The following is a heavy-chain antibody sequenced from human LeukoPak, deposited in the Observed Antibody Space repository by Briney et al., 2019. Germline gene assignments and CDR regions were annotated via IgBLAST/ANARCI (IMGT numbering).Heavy chain of an antibody. CDR2: ISSSSSYI. CDR1: GFTFSSYS. V-gene: IGHV3-21*04. D-gene: IGHD3-10*01. J-gene: IGHJ4*02. Sequence: GGSLRLSCAASGFTFSSYSMNWVRQAPGKGLEWVSSISSSSSYIYYADSVKGRFTISRDNSKNTLYLQMNSLRAEDTAVYYCAKDGLWFGESDYFDYWGQGTLVTVSS. CDR3: AKDGLWFGESDYFDY.